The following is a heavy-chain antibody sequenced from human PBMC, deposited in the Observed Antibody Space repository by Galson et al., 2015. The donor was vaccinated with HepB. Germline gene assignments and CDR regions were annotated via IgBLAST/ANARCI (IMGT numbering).Heavy chain of an antibody. V-gene: IGHV7-4-1*02. D-gene: IGHD2-2*01. CDR3: ARVTSIYDFSSSAYSYYYYGMGV. CDR2: INTNTGTP. J-gene: IGHJ6*02. CDR1: GYTFTNYV. Sequence: SVKVSCKASGYTFTNYVMNWVRQAPGQGLEWMGGINTNTGTPTYAQGFTGRFVFSLDTSVRTAYLQISSLKTEDTAVYYCARVTSIYDFSSSAYSYYYYGMGVWGRGTTVTVSS.